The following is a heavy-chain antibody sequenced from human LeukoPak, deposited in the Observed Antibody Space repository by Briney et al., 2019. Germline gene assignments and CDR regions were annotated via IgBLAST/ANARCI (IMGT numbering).Heavy chain of an antibody. D-gene: IGHD1-7*01. V-gene: IGHV4-34*08. CDR2: SNDSGGT. CDR3: AIRYNWNSGRFDY. J-gene: IGHJ4*02. CDR1: GGTFSGYY. Sequence: SSETLSLTCAVYGGTFSGYYWSWIRQPPGKRLEWVGESNDSGGTNYNPSLKSRVTISVDTSKNQFSLKLSSVTAADTAVYYCAIRYNWNSGRFDYWGQGTLVTVSS.